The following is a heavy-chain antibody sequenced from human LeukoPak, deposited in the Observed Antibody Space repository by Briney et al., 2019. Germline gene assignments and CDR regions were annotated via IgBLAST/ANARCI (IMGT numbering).Heavy chain of an antibody. CDR3: ARDGKTAMDY. V-gene: IGHV1-69*04. CDR2: IIPILGIA. J-gene: IGHJ4*02. D-gene: IGHD5-18*01. Sequence: GASVKVSCKASGYTFTSYDINWVRQAPGQGLEWMGRIIPILGIANYAQKFQGRVTITADKSTSTAYMELSSLRSEDTAVYYCARDGKTAMDYWGQGTLVTVSS. CDR1: GYTFTSYD.